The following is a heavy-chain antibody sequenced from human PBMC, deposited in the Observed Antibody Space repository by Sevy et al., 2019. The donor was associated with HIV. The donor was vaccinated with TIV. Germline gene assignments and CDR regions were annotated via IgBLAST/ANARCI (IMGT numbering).Heavy chain of an antibody. V-gene: IGHV3-7*01. CDR1: GFNINTYW. CDR3: VRAIVIEGSF. CDR2: IKYDGSEI. J-gene: IGHJ4*02. D-gene: IGHD2-2*01. Sequence: GGSLRLSCAASGFNINTYWMNWVRQAPGKGLEWVANIKYDGSEIYYVDSVRGRFTISKDNARNLVYLQMNSLRAEDTDLSYCVRAIVIEGSFWGQGTLVTVSS.